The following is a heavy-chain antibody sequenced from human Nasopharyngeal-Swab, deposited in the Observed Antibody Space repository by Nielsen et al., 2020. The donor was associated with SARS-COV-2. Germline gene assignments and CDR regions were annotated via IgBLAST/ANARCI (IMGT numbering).Heavy chain of an antibody. CDR3: TTDFYFDY. V-gene: IGHV3-73*01. Sequence: VRQMPGKRLEWVGRIGDKDHNYATTYGASVQGRFTISRDDSKNTALLQMDSLKTEDTALYYCTTDFYFDYWGQGTLVTVSS. CDR2: IGDKDHNYAT. J-gene: IGHJ4*02.